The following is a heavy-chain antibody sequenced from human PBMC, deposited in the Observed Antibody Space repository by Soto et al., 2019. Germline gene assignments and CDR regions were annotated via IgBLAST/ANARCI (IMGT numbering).Heavy chain of an antibody. CDR2: ISSDGSKK. D-gene: IGHD2-15*01. Sequence: QVQLVESGGGVVQPGRSLRLSCVASGFTFSNNGINWVRQAPGKGLGWVAVISSDGSKKYYADSVKGRFTISRDNSKNTLYLQMNSLRAEDTAVYYCAMDLYGGSSRFDYWGQGTLVTVSS. CDR3: AMDLYGGSSRFDY. J-gene: IGHJ4*02. V-gene: IGHV3-30*03. CDR1: GFTFSNNG.